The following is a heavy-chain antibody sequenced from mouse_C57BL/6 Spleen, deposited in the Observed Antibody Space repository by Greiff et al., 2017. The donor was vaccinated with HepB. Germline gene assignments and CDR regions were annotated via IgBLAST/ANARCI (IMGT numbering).Heavy chain of an antibody. V-gene: IGHV2-9-1*01. CDR2: IWTGGGT. D-gene: IGHD2-4*01. CDR3: ARNSDYDYDETWFAY. Sequence: VQRVESGPGLVAPSQSLSITCTVSGFSLTSYAISWVRQPPGKGLEWLGVIWTGGGTNYNSALKSRLSISKDNSKSQVFLKMNSLQTDDTARYYCARNSDYDYDETWFAYWGQGTLVTVSA. J-gene: IGHJ3*01. CDR1: GFSLTSYA.